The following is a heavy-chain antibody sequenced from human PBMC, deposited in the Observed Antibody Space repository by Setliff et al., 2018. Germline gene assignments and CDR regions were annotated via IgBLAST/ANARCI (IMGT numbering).Heavy chain of an antibody. CDR2: IWYDGSTK. CDR3: AKEIKRANWSYQYHSMDV. V-gene: IGHV3-33*06. J-gene: IGHJ6*02. CDR1: EFTFSSYG. Sequence: PGGSLRLSCAASEFTFSSYGMYWARQAPGKGLEWVAVIWYDGSTKYYADSVKGRFTISRDNSKNMLYLQMNSLRAEDTALYFCAKEIKRANWSYQYHSMDVWGQGTMVTV. D-gene: IGHD1-1*01.